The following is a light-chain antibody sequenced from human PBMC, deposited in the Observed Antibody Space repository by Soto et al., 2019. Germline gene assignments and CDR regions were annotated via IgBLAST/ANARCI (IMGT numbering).Light chain of an antibody. CDR1: QSLITRY. Sequence: EIVLTQSPGTLSLFPGERATLSCRASQSLITRYLAWYQQKPDQAPRLLIYGASSRATGIPDRFSGNGSGTDFTLTISRLEPEDFAVYSCQQYGTSPTFGQGTRLEIK. J-gene: IGKJ5*01. V-gene: IGKV3-20*01. CDR3: QQYGTSPT. CDR2: GAS.